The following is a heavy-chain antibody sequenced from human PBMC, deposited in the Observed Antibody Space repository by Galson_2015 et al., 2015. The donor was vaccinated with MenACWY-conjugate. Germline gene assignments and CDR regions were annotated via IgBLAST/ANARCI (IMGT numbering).Heavy chain of an antibody. Sequence: SLRLSCAASGFTFSNYWMHWVRQVPGKGLVWVSRINSDGSTISYADSVKGRFTISRDNAKNTLYLRMNSLRAEDTAVYYCARGYGGYNPLDSWGQGTLVTVSS. V-gene: IGHV3-74*01. CDR3: ARGYGGYNPLDS. D-gene: IGHD5-24*01. CDR1: GFTFSNYW. CDR2: INSDGSTI. J-gene: IGHJ4*02.